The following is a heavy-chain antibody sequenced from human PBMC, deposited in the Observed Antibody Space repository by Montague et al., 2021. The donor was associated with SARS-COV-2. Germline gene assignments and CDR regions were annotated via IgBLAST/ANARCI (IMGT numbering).Heavy chain of an antibody. CDR1: GFTFSSYA. D-gene: IGHD6-6*01. Sequence: SLRLSCAASGFTFSSYAMYWVRQAPGKGLEWVAVISYDGSNKYYADSVKGRFTISRDNSKNTLYLQMNSLRAEDTAVYYCAGSSSLSLLGAFDIWGQGTMVTVSS. V-gene: IGHV3-30-3*01. CDR2: ISYDGSNK. CDR3: AGSSSLSLLGAFDI. J-gene: IGHJ3*02.